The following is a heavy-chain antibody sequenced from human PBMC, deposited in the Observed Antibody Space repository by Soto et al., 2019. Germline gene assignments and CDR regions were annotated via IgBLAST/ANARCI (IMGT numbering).Heavy chain of an antibody. CDR2: INHGGSA. Sequence: VQLQQWGAGLLKTSETLSLTCAVYGGSFSGYYWSWIRQTPGKRLEWVGDINHGGSANYNPSLKSRVTFSLDLSKNQFSLKLNSVIAADTAVYYCARYSSTWSKYLQHLGRGSLVIVSS. CDR3: ARYSSTWSKYLQH. V-gene: IGHV4-34*01. D-gene: IGHD6-13*01. J-gene: IGHJ1*01. CDR1: GGSFSGYY.